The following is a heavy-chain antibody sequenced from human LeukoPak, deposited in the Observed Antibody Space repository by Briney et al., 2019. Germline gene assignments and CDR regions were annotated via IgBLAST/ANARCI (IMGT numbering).Heavy chain of an antibody. V-gene: IGHV4-59*01. Sequence: SETLSLTCTVSGGSISSYYWSWIRQPPGKGLEWIGYIYYSGITNYNPSLKSRVTISVDTSKNQFSLKLSSVTAADTAVYYCASVYVWGSYRFDYWGQGTLVTVSS. J-gene: IGHJ4*02. CDR1: GGSISSYY. D-gene: IGHD3-16*02. CDR3: ASVYVWGSYRFDY. CDR2: IYYSGIT.